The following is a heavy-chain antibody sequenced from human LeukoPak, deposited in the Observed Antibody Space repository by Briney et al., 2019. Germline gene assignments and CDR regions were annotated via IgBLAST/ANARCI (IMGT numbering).Heavy chain of an antibody. CDR1: GYTFTGYH. D-gene: IGHD2-2*01. CDR3: ARDSGYCTTTNCFHPFDS. CDR2: IIPNSGAT. J-gene: IGHJ4*02. Sequence: ASVKVSCKASGYTFTGYHMHWVRQAPGQGLEWMGWIIPNSGATRFAQTFQGRVTMTRDTSISTAYMELSGLRSDDTAVYYCARDSGYCTTTNCFHPFDSWGQGTLVTVSS. V-gene: IGHV1-2*02.